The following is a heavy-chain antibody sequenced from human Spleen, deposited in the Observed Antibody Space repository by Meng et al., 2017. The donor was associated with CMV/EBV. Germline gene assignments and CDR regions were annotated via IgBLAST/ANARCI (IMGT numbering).Heavy chain of an antibody. Sequence: SCAASGLTFRSNARQWGRQGPGKRLEWVESITYEGSKKYYEDSVKGRFTICRDNSKNALYLQMNSLRAEDTAVYYCAKGMAGLYDPWGQGTLDTVSS. CDR3: AKGMAGLYDP. CDR2: ITYEGSKK. J-gene: IGHJ5*02. V-gene: IGHV3-30-3*01. D-gene: IGHD2-2*02. CDR1: GLTFRSNA.